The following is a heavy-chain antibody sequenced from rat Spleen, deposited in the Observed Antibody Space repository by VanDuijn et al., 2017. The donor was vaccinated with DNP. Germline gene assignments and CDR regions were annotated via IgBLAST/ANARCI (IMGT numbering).Heavy chain of an antibody. J-gene: IGHJ4*01. D-gene: IGHD1-4*01. CDR2: ISYDGSST. CDR1: GFTFSDYN. V-gene: IGHV5-7*01. CDR3: AKDGRAMDV. Sequence: EVQLVESGGGLVQSGRSLKLSCAASGFTFSDYNMVWVRQAPKKGLEWVATISYDGSSTYYRDSVKGRFTISRDNAKNTLYLQMESLRSEDTATYYCAKDGRAMDVWGQGTSVTVSS.